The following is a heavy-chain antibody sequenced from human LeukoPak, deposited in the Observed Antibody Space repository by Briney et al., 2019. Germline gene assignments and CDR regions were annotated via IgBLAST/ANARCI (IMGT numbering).Heavy chain of an antibody. CDR2: IKSKTDGGTT. J-gene: IGHJ6*03. CDR1: GFTFSNAW. V-gene: IGHV3-15*01. CDR3: TTHIIGYCSSTSCYMFGSYCYYYMDV. D-gene: IGHD2-2*02. Sequence: GGSLRLSCAASGFTFSNAWMSRVRQAPGKGLEWVGRIKSKTDGGTTDYAAPVKGRFTISRDDSKNTLYLQMNSLKTEDTAVYYCTTHIIGYCSSTSCYMFGSYCYYYMDVWGKGTTVTVSS.